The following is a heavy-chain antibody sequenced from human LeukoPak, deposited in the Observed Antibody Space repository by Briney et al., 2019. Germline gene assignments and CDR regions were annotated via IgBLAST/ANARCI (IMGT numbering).Heavy chain of an antibody. J-gene: IGHJ4*02. Sequence: SETLSLTCTVSGNSISSYYWSWIRQPPGKGLEWIGEINHSGSTNYNPSLKSRVTISVDTSKNQFSLKLSSVTAADTAVYYCARGVPGTTGMPYFDYWGQGTLVTVSS. V-gene: IGHV4-34*01. D-gene: IGHD1-1*01. CDR2: INHSGST. CDR3: ARGVPGTTGMPYFDY. CDR1: GNSISSYY.